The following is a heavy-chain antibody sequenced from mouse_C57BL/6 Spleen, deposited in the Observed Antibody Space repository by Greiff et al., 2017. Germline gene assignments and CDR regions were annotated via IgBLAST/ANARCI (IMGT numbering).Heavy chain of an antibody. Sequence: EVMLVESGPELVKPGASVKISCKASGYSFTGYYMNWVKQSPEKSLEWIGEINPSTGGTTYNQKFKAKATLTVDKSSSTAYLQLKSLTSEDSAVYYCARREYYSSFDYWGQGTTLTVSS. CDR2: INPSTGGT. CDR1: GYSFTGYY. CDR3: ARREYYSSFDY. V-gene: IGHV1-42*01. D-gene: IGHD2-12*01. J-gene: IGHJ2*01.